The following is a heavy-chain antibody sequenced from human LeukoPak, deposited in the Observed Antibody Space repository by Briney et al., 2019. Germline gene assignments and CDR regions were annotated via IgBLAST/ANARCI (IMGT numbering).Heavy chain of an antibody. CDR3: ARAYYDIWTGSYYYGMDV. D-gene: IGHD3-9*01. CDR1: GFTFSSYD. V-gene: IGHV3-13*04. Sequence: GGSLRLSCAASGFTFSSYDMHWVRQATGKGLEWVSAIGTAGDTYDPGSVKGRFTISRENAKNSLYLQMNSLRAGDTAVYYCARAYYDIWTGSYYYGMDVWGQGTTVTVSS. CDR2: IGTAGDT. J-gene: IGHJ6*02.